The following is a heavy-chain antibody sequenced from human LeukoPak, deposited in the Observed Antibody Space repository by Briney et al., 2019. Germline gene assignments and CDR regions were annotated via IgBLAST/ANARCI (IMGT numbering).Heavy chain of an antibody. V-gene: IGHV3-30*03. Sequence: HSGRSLRLSCAASGFTFSSYGMHWVRQAPGKGLEWVAVISYDGSNKYYADSVKGRFTISRDNSKHPLYLQMNSLRAEDTAVYYCAAMGSATIKENWFDPWGQGTLVTVSS. CDR3: AAMGSATIKENWFDP. J-gene: IGHJ5*02. D-gene: IGHD5-12*01. CDR1: GFTFSSYG. CDR2: ISYDGSNK.